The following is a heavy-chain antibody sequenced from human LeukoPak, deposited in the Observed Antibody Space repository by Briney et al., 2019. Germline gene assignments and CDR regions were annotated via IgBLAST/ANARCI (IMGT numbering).Heavy chain of an antibody. Sequence: PSETLSLTCTVSGGSISSYYWSWIRQPAGKGLEWIGRIYTSGSTNYNPSLKSRVTMSVDTSKNQFSLKLSSVTAADTAVYYCARGHYDILTCYYLFVGYYYMDVWGKGTTVTVSS. CDR3: ARGHYDILTCYYLFVGYYYMDV. V-gene: IGHV4-4*07. CDR2: IYTSGST. D-gene: IGHD3-9*01. CDR1: GGSISSYY. J-gene: IGHJ6*03.